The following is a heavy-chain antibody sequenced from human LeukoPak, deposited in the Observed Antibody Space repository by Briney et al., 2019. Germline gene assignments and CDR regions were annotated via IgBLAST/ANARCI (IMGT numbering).Heavy chain of an antibody. V-gene: IGHV3-33*06. J-gene: IGHJ4*02. CDR2: IWYDGSNK. D-gene: IGHD3-22*01. CDR1: GFTFSSYG. Sequence: GGSLRLSCAASGFTFSSYGMHWVRQAPGKGLEWVAVIWYDGSNKYYADSVKGRFTISRDNSKNTLYLQMNSLRAEDTAVYYCAKDFGSTDYYDSSGILDYWGQGTLVTVSS. CDR3: AKDFGSTDYYDSSGILDY.